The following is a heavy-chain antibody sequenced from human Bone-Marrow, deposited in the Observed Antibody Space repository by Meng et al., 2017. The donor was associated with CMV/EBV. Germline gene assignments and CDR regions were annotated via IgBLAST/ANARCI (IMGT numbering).Heavy chain of an antibody. Sequence: LSLTCAASGFTFSSYSMNWVRQAPGKGLEWVSYISSSSSTIYYADSVKGRFTISRDNAKNSLYLQMKSLRAEDTAVYYCASHYYYYYGMDVWGQGTTVTVSS. CDR2: ISSSSSTI. CDR1: GFTFSSYS. CDR3: ASHYYYYYGMDV. J-gene: IGHJ6*02. V-gene: IGHV3-48*04.